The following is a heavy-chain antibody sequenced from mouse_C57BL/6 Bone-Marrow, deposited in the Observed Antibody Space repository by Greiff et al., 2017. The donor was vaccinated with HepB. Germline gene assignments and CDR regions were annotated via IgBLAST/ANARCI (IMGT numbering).Heavy chain of an antibody. D-gene: IGHD2-4*01. Sequence: VQLQQPGAELVRPGTSVKLSCKASGYTFTSYWMHWVKQRPGQGLEWIGVIDPSDSYTNYNQKFKGKATLTVDTSSSTAYMQLSSLTSEDSAVYYCARGPYDYDTYAMDYWGQGASVTVSS. V-gene: IGHV1-59*01. CDR1: GYTFTSYW. CDR2: IDPSDSYT. CDR3: ARGPYDYDTYAMDY. J-gene: IGHJ4*01.